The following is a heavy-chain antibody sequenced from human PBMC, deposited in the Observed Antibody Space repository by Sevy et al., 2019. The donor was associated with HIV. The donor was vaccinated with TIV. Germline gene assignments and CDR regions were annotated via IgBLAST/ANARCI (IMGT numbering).Heavy chain of an antibody. V-gene: IGHV7-4-1*02. J-gene: IGHJ6*02. CDR1: GYTFTSYA. CDR3: ARDPTQIVVVPAALRDYYYATDV. D-gene: IGHD2-2*01. CDR2: INTNTGNL. Sequence: ASVKVSCKASGYTFTSYAINWVRQAPGQGLEWMGWINTNTGNLTYPQGFTGRFVFSLDTSVSTAYLQISSLKTEETAVYFCARDPTQIVVVPAALRDYYYATDVWGQGTTVTVSS.